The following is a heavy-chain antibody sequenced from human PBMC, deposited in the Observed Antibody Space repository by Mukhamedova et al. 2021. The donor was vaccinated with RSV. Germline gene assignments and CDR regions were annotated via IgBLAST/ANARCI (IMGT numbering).Heavy chain of an antibody. J-gene: IGHJ4*02. D-gene: IGHD6-25*01. CDR3: ARDRDPGGLGYFDY. V-gene: IGHV3-23*01. Sequence: VKGRFTIPRDNSKNTLFLQMSTRRAEDTAVYYCARDRDPGGLGYFDYWGQGTLVTVSS.